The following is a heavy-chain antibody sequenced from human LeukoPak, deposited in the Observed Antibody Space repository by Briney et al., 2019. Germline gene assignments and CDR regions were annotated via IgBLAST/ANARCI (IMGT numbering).Heavy chain of an antibody. Sequence: ASVKVSCKASGYTFTSYGISWVRQAPGQGLEWMGWISAYNGNTNYAQKLQGRVTMTTDTSTSTAYMELRSLRSDDTAVYYCARGPQGTNTYYDFWSAYSLPPDDAFDTWGQGTMVTVSS. CDR1: GYTFTSYG. CDR2: ISAYNGNT. J-gene: IGHJ3*02. CDR3: ARGPQGTNTYYDFWSAYSLPPDDAFDT. V-gene: IGHV1-18*01. D-gene: IGHD3-3*01.